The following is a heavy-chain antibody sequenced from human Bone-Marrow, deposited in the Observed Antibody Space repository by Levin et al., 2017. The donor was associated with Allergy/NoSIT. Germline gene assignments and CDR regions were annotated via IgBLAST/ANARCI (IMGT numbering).Heavy chain of an antibody. CDR1: GGALTGYY. Sequence: SETLSLTCAVSGGALTGYYWSWIRQSPGKGLEWIAEINHSGSTNYNPSLRSRLAISTDMSKNQFSLNLTSVTAADTAIYYCARVRGVFRHGSFDLWGRGTLVSVSS. D-gene: IGHD3-10*01. CDR2: INHSGST. CDR3: ARVRGVFRHGSFDL. J-gene: IGHJ2*01. V-gene: IGHV4-34*01.